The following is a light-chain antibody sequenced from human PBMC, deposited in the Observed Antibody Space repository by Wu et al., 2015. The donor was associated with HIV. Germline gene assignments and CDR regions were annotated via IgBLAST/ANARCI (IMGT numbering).Light chain of an antibody. V-gene: IGKV3-15*01. CDR3: QQYNNWPRT. CDR1: RSISSN. CDR2: GAS. J-gene: IGKJ1*01. Sequence: ETEMTQSPVTLSVSPGERATLSCRASRSISSNLAWYQQKGGQTPRLLIYGASTRAIGIPARFSGSGSGTDFTLIISSMESEDFAVYYCQQYNNWPRTFGQGTKVEI.